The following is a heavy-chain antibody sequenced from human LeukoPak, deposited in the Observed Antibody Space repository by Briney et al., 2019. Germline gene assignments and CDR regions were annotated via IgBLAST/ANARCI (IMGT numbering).Heavy chain of an antibody. CDR2: ISAYNGNT. J-gene: IGHJ6*03. CDR1: GYTFTSYG. V-gene: IGHV1-18*01. CDR3: AREGSTVAYYYYYYMDV. D-gene: IGHD4-11*01. Sequence: VSVKVSCKASGYTFTSYGISWVRQAPGQGLEWMGWISAYNGNTNYAQKLQGRVTMTTDTSTSTAYMELRSLRSDDTAVYYCAREGSTVAYYYYYYMDVWGKGTTVTVSS.